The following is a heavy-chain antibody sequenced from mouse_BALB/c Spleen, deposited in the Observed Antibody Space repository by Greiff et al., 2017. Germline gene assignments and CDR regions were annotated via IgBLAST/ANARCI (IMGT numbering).Heavy chain of an antibody. CDR1: GFTFSSYA. CDR3: ANYYEGFAY. V-gene: IGHV5-6-5*01. Sequence: EVKLVESGGGLVKPGGSLKLSCAASGFTFSSYAMSWVRQTPEKRLEWVASISSGGSTYYSDSVKGRFTIARDNARNILYLQMSSLRSEDTAMYYCANYYEGFAYWGQGTLVTVSA. D-gene: IGHD2-4*01. CDR2: ISSGGST. J-gene: IGHJ3*01.